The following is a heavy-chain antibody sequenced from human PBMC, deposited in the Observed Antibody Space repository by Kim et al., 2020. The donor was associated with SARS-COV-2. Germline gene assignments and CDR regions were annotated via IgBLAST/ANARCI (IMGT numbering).Heavy chain of an antibody. J-gene: IGHJ6*03. CDR1: GFTFTSSD. D-gene: IGHD3-10*01. V-gene: IGHV1-58*02. CDR2: IVVSSGNT. CDR3: AAVHYYGSGSYYNSYYCHMDV. Sequence: SVKVSCKASGFTFTSSDMQWVRQARGQRLEWIGWIVVSSGNTNYAQKFQDRVTITRDMSISTAYMELSSLRSEGTAVYYCAAVHYYGSGSYYNSYYCHMDVWGKGTTVTVSS.